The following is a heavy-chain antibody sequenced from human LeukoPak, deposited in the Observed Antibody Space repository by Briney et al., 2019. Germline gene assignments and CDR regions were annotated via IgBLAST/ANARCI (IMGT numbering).Heavy chain of an antibody. Sequence: GASVKVSFKASGYTFTDYYIHWVRQAPGQGLEWMGRINPNSGGTNYAQKFQGRVTMTRDTSISTAYMELSRLRSDDTAVFYCARDPWGGDIVVVPAAIHDPWGQGTLVTVSS. CDR2: INPNSGGT. CDR1: GYTFTDYY. CDR3: ARDPWGGDIVVVPAAIHDP. J-gene: IGHJ5*02. V-gene: IGHV1-2*06. D-gene: IGHD2-2*01.